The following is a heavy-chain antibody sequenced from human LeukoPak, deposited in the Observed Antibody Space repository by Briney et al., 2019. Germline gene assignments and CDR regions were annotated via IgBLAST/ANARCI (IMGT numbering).Heavy chain of an antibody. CDR3: ARAPRGPLDYYYYMDV. CDR1: GGSISSYY. CDR2: IYYSGST. Sequence: SETLSLTCTVSGGSISSYYWSWIRQPPGKGLEWIGYIYYSGSTNYNPSLKSRVTISVDTSKNQFSLKLSSVTAADTAVYYCARAPRGPLDYYYYMDVWGKGTTVSVSS. D-gene: IGHD3-10*01. J-gene: IGHJ6*03. V-gene: IGHV4-59*01.